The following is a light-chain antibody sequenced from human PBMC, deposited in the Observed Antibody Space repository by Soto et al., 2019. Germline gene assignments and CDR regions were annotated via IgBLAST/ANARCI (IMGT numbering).Light chain of an antibody. CDR3: SSYTSSSSLV. Sequence: QSALTQPASVSGSPGQSITISCTGTRLDVIGFKYVSWYQQHPGRAPKLMIYEVSNRPSGVSNRFSGSKSVNTASLTISGLKAEDEADYYCSSYTSSSSLVFGGGTKLTVL. CDR2: EVS. J-gene: IGLJ3*02. V-gene: IGLV2-14*01. CDR1: RLDVIGFKY.